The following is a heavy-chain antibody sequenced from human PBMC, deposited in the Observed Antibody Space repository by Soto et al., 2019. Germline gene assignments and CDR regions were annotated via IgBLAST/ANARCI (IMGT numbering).Heavy chain of an antibody. CDR3: ATVRHDYGGNSGWFDP. CDR1: GYTLTELS. V-gene: IGHV1-24*01. CDR2: FDPEDGET. Sequence: ASVKVSCKVSGYTLTELSMHWVRQAPGKGLEWMGGFDPEDGETIYAQKFQGRVTMTEDTSTDTAYMELSSLRSEDTAVYYCATVRHDYGGNSGWFDPWGQGTLVTVSS. J-gene: IGHJ5*02. D-gene: IGHD4-17*01.